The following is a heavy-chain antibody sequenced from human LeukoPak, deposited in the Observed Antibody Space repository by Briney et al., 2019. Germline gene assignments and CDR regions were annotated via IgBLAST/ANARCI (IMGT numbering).Heavy chain of an antibody. CDR1: GFTINNYA. D-gene: IGHD4-17*01. CDR3: ARDYADYVGYFFFDY. J-gene: IGHJ4*02. Sequence: QPGGSLRLSCAASGFTINNYAMNWVRQAPGKGLEWVSSISGGGETTYYADSAKGRFTISRDNSQNTLYLQMNSLRAEDTAVYYCARDYADYVGYFFFDYWGQGTLVTVSS. V-gene: IGHV3-23*01. CDR2: ISGGGETT.